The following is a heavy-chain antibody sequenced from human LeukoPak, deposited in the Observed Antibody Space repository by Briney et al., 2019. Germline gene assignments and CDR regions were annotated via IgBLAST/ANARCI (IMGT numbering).Heavy chain of an antibody. Sequence: GASVKVSCKASGYTFTGFYMHWVRQAPGQGLEWMGWINPNSADTDYAQKFLGRVTMTRDMSISTIYMELTRLRSDDTALYYCARWDGYSSSPDYWGQGTLVTVSS. CDR3: ARWDGYSSSPDY. D-gene: IGHD6-13*01. CDR1: GYTFTGFY. CDR2: INPNSADT. J-gene: IGHJ4*02. V-gene: IGHV1-2*02.